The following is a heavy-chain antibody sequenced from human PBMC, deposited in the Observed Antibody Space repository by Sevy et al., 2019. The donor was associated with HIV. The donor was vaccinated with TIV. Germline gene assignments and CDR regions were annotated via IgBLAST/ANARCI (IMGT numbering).Heavy chain of an antibody. J-gene: IGHJ6*02. D-gene: IGHD1-26*01. CDR3: AKMQGGSYNYYGMYV. V-gene: IGHV3-30*18. CDR2: ISFDGSDK. Sequence: GGSLRLSCAASGFIFSTYGIHWVRQAPGKGLEWVAVISFDGSDKYYADSVRGRFTISRDNSKNTLYLQMNSLRVEDTAIYYCAKMQGGSYNYYGMYVWGQGTTVTVSS. CDR1: GFIFSTYG.